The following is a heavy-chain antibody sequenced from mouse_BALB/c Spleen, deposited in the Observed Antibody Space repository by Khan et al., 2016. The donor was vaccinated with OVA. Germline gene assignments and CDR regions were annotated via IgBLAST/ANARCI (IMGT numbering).Heavy chain of an antibody. CDR1: GFSLTNYG. CDR3: AIIYVCYDWFTY. Sequence: QVQLKESGPGLVAPSQSLSITCTVSGFSLTNYGISWIRQPPGKGLEWLGVIWGDGSTNYHSALISRLSINKDNSTSQVFLKLNSLQTDDTATYYYAIIYVCYDWFTYWGQGTLVTVSA. J-gene: IGHJ3*01. D-gene: IGHD2-12*01. V-gene: IGHV2-3*01. CDR2: IWGDGST.